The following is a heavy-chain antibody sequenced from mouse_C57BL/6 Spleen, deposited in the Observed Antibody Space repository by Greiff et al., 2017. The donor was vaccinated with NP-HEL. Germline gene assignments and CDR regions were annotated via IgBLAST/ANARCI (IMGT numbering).Heavy chain of an antibody. V-gene: IGHV1-39*01. CDR3: ARYFITTVVGYFDV. Sequence: EVQLQESGPELVKPGASVKISCKASGYSFTDYNMNWVKQSNGKSLEWIGVINPNYGTTSYNQKFKGKATLTVDQSSSTAYMQLNSLTSEDSAVYYCARYFITTVVGYFDVWGTGTTVTVSS. J-gene: IGHJ1*03. D-gene: IGHD1-1*01. CDR2: INPNYGTT. CDR1: GYSFTDYN.